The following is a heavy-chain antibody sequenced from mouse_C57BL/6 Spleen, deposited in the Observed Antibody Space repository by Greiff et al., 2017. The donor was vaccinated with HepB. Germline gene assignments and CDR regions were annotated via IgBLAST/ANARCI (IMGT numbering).Heavy chain of an antibody. CDR2: IHPNSGST. CDR3: ARGALDYYGSSHYFDY. Sequence: QVQLQQPGAELVKPGASVKLSCKASGYTFTSYWMHWVKQRPGQGLEWIGMIHPNSGSTNYNEKFKSKATLTVDKSSSTAYMQLSSLTSEDSADYYCARGALDYYGSSHYFDYWGQGTTLTVSS. D-gene: IGHD1-1*01. CDR1: GYTFTSYW. V-gene: IGHV1-64*01. J-gene: IGHJ2*01.